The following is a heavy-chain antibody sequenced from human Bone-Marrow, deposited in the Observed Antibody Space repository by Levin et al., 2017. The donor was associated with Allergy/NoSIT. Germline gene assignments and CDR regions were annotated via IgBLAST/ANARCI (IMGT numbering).Heavy chain of an antibody. Sequence: GGSLRLSCAASGFTFSSYSMNWVRQAPGKGLEWVSYISSSSSTIYYADSVKGRFTISRDNAKNSLYLQMNSLRDEDTAVYYCARGCSRAYYYDSSGYYDDFIDYWGQGTLVTVSS. CDR2: ISSSSSTI. V-gene: IGHV3-48*02. J-gene: IGHJ4*02. CDR1: GFTFSSYS. CDR3: ARGCSRAYYYDSSGYYDDFIDY. D-gene: IGHD3-22*01.